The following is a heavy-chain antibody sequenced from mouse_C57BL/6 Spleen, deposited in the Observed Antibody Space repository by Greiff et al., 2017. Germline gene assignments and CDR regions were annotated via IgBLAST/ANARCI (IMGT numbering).Heavy chain of an antibody. V-gene: IGHV7-3*01. J-gene: IGHJ1*03. CDR3: ARGRSHWYFDV. CDR2: IRNKANGYTT. Sequence: EVQVVESGGGLVQPGGSLSLSCAASGFTFTDYYMSWVRQPPGKALEWLGFIRNKANGYTTEYSASVKGRFTISRDNSQSIRYLQMNALRAEYSATYCCARGRSHWYFDVWGTGTTVTVSS. CDR1: GFTFTDYY.